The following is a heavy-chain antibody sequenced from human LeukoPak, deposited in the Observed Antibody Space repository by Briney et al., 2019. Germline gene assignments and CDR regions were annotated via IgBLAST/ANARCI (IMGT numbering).Heavy chain of an antibody. D-gene: IGHD2-15*01. CDR1: GGTFSSYA. CDR3: ASDCSGGSCYSYAFDI. J-gene: IGHJ3*02. Sequence: ASVKVSCKTSGGTFSSYAINWVRQAPGQGLEWIGGIIPIFGTANYAQKFQGRVTITADESTSTAYMELSSLRSEETAVYYCASDCSGGSCYSYAFDIWGQGTMVTVSS. CDR2: IIPIFGTA. V-gene: IGHV1-69*13.